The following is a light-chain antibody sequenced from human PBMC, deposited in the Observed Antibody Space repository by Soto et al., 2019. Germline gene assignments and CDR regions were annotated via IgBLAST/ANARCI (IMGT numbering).Light chain of an antibody. CDR2: GVT. CDR1: SSDIGFYNY. V-gene: IGLV2-14*03. J-gene: IGLJ1*01. CDR3: SSYSTSFFYV. Sequence: QSVLTQPASVSGSPGHSITISCTGTSSDIGFYNYVSWYQQYPGKAPNLLIYGVTNRPSGVSYRFSGSKSGSTASLTISGLRDEDEADYYCSSYSTSFFYVFGTGTKLTVL.